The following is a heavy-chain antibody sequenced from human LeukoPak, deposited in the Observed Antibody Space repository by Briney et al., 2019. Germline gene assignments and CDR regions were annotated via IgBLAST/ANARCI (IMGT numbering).Heavy chain of an antibody. CDR2: ISSSSYI. D-gene: IGHD3-16*01. CDR1: GFTFSSYS. CDR3: ARDLGNGHHGVDY. V-gene: IGHV3-21*01. J-gene: IGHJ4*02. Sequence: GGSLRLSCAASGFTFSSYSMNWVRQAPGKGLEWVSSISSSSYIYYADSVKGRFTISRDNAKNSLYLQMNSLRAEDTAVYYCARDLGNGHHGVDYWGQGTLVAVSS.